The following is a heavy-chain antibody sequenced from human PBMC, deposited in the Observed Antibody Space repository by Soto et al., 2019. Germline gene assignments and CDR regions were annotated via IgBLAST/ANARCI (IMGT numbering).Heavy chain of an antibody. Sequence: KSGGSLRLSCTASGFTFDNYAMSWFRQAPGKGLEWVGFIRGKAYGGTTEYAASVQGRFTISRDDSKSIAYLQMNSLKTEDTAVYYCTRGDFWSGYWDYWGQGTLVTVSS. CDR1: GFTFDNYA. J-gene: IGHJ4*02. CDR2: IRGKAYGGTT. CDR3: TRGDFWSGYWDY. D-gene: IGHD3-3*01. V-gene: IGHV3-49*05.